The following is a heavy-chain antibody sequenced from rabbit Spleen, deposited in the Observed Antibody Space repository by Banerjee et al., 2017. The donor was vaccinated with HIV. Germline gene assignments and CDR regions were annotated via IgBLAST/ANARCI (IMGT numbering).Heavy chain of an antibody. CDR1: GVSFSDKDV. J-gene: IGHJ2*01. CDR2: INASTGKP. Sequence: QSLEESGGGLVKPGASLTLTCKASGVSFSDKDVMCWVRQAPGKGLEWIACINASTGKPVYATWASGRFTISRTSSTTVTLRMTSLTAADRAAYFCARNYVNAFDPWGQGTLVTVS. D-gene: IGHD1-1*01. CDR3: ARNYVNAFDP. V-gene: IGHV1S40*01.